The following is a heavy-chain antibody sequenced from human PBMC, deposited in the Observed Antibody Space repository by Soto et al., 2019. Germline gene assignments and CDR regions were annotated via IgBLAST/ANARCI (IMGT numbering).Heavy chain of an antibody. Sequence: SETLSLTCTVSGGSVSSGSYYWSWIRQPPGKGLEWIGYIYYSGSTNYNPSLKSRVTISVDTSKNQFSLKLSSVTAADTAVYYCARECRGGYSYGADYWGQGTLGTVSS. J-gene: IGHJ4*02. D-gene: IGHD5-18*01. V-gene: IGHV4-61*01. CDR2: IYYSGST. CDR1: GGSVSSGSYY. CDR3: ARECRGGYSYGADY.